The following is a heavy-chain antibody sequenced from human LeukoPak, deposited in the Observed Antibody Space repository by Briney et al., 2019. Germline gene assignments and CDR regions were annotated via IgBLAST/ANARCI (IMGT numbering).Heavy chain of an antibody. Sequence: PSETLSLTCTVSGGSISSYYWSWIRQPPGKGLEWIGYIYYSGSTNYNPSLKSRVTISVDTSKNQFSLKLSSVTAADTAVYYCARASGSAEFDPWGQGTLVTVSS. CDR2: IYYSGST. D-gene: IGHD1-26*01. J-gene: IGHJ5*02. CDR1: GGSISSYY. CDR3: ARASGSAEFDP. V-gene: IGHV4-59*01.